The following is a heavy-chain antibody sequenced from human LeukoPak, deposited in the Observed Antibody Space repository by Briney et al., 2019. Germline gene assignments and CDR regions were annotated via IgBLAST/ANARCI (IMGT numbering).Heavy chain of an antibody. D-gene: IGHD5-18*01. CDR1: GYTFTSYG. Sequence: GASVKVSCKASGYTFTSYGISWVRQAPGQGLEWMGWISAYNGNTNYAQKLQGRVTMTTDTSTSTAYMELRSLRSDDTAVYYCARGKVGYSYGSTNDYWGQGTLVTVSS. J-gene: IGHJ4*02. CDR2: ISAYNGNT. CDR3: ARGKVGYSYGSTNDY. V-gene: IGHV1-18*01.